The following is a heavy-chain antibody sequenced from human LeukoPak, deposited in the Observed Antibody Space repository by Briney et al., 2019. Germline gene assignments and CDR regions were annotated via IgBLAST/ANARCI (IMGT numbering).Heavy chain of an antibody. Sequence: GGSLRLSCAASGFTFSSYWMSWVRQAPGKGLEWVANIKQDGSEKYYVDSVEGRFTISRDNAKNSLYLQMNSLRAEDTAVYYCAKDFWSGYYTGFDYWGQGTLVTVSS. CDR3: AKDFWSGYYTGFDY. V-gene: IGHV3-7*03. CDR1: GFTFSSYW. CDR2: IKQDGSEK. D-gene: IGHD3-3*01. J-gene: IGHJ4*02.